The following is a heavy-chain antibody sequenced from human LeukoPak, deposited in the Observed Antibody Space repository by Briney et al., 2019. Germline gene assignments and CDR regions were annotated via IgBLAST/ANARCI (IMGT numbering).Heavy chain of an antibody. Sequence: GGSLRLSCAASGFTFSSYAMSWVRQAPGKGLEWVSVISGSGGSTYYADSVKGRFTISRDNSKNTLYLQMNSLRAEDTAVYYCAKVWVISYYGSGSSIDYWGQGTLVTVSS. V-gene: IGHV3-23*01. CDR3: AKVWVISYYGSGSSIDY. CDR1: GFTFSSYA. CDR2: ISGSGGST. D-gene: IGHD3-10*01. J-gene: IGHJ4*02.